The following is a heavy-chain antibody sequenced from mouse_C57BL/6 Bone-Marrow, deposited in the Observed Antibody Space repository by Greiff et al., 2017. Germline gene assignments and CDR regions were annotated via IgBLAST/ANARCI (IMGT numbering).Heavy chain of an antibody. CDR3: ASGGQRTVY. CDR1: GYTFTSYW. Sequence: VQLQQPGAELVKPGASVKLSCKASGYTFTSYWMQWVKQRPGQGLEWIGEIDPSDSYTNYNQKFKGKATLTVDTSSSTAYMQLSSLTSEDSAVYYCASGGQRTVYWGQGTLVTVSA. V-gene: IGHV1-50*01. J-gene: IGHJ3*01. D-gene: IGHD1-1*01. CDR2: IDPSDSYT.